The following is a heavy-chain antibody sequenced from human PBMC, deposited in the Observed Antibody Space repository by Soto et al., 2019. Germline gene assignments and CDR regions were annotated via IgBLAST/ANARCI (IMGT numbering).Heavy chain of an antibody. Sequence: ASVKVSCKASGGTFSSYAISWVRQAPGQGLEWMGGIIPIFGTANYAQKFQGRVTITADESTSTAYMELSSLRSEDTAVYYCAREWNCSGGSCYPYYYYGMDVWGQGTTVTVSS. CDR3: AREWNCSGGSCYPYYYYGMDV. J-gene: IGHJ6*02. CDR2: IIPIFGTA. CDR1: GGTFSSYA. V-gene: IGHV1-69*13. D-gene: IGHD2-15*01.